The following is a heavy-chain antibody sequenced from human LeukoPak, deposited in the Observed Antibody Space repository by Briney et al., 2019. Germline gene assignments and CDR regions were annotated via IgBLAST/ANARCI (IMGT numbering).Heavy chain of an antibody. J-gene: IGHJ4*02. D-gene: IGHD6-6*01. CDR3: ARRNSSSSLAGFDY. CDR2: ISSSSSYI. CDR1: GFTFSSES. V-gene: IGHV3-21*01. Sequence: GGSLRLSCAASGFTFSSESMKWARQAPVKGMGWGSSISSSSSYIYYADSVKGRFTISRDNAKNSLYLQMNSLRAEDTAVYYCARRNSSSSLAGFDYWGQGTLVTVSS.